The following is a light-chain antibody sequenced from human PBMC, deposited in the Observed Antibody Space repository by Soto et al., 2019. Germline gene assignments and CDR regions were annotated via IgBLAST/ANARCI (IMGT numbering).Light chain of an antibody. CDR2: FAS. J-gene: IGKJ4*01. CDR1: QSLKNN. CDR3: QQYSAWPLT. V-gene: IGKV3-15*01. Sequence: EIVMTQSPATLSVSPGEKATLSCRASQSLKNNLAWYQQKPGKGPRLHISFASTRATGIPARFSGSGSGTEFSLTISSLQSEDFAIYYCQQYSAWPLTFGGGTKVETK.